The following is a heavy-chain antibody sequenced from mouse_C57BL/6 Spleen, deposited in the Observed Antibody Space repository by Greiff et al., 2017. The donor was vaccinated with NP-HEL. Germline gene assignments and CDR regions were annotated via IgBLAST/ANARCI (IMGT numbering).Heavy chain of an antibody. CDR3: ARDLVRLGYAMDY. CDR1: GFTFSSYA. D-gene: IGHD2-14*01. CDR2: ISDGGSYT. J-gene: IGHJ4*01. Sequence: EVQLVESGGGLVKPGGSLKLSCAASGFTFSSYAMSWVRQTPEKRLEWVATISDGGSYTYYPDNVKGRFTISRDNAKNNLYLQMSHLKSEDTAMYYCARDLVRLGYAMDYWGQGTSVTVSS. V-gene: IGHV5-4*01.